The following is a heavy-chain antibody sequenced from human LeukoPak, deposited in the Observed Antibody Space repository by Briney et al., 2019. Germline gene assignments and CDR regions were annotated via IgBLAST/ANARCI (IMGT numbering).Heavy chain of an antibody. J-gene: IGHJ4*02. CDR2: ISSGSSSI. CDR3: ARDSGTFYGGY. Sequence: GGSLRLSCAASGFTFSSYTMNWVRQAPGKGLEWLSSISSGSSSIYYADSVKGRFTISRDNAKNSLYLLMNSLRAEDTAVYYCARDSGTFYGGYWGQGPLVTVSS. D-gene: IGHD1-26*01. CDR1: GFTFSSYT. V-gene: IGHV3-48*04.